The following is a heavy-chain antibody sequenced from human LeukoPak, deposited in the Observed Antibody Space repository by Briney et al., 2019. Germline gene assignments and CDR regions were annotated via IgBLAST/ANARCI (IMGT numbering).Heavy chain of an antibody. D-gene: IGHD3-22*01. CDR1: GYTFTSYG. Sequence: ASVKVSCKASGYTFTSYGISWVRQAPGQGLEWMGWISANSGGTNYAQKFQGRVTMTRDTSISTAYMELSRLRSDDTAVYYCATQSGYLVAFDIWGQGTMVTVSS. J-gene: IGHJ3*02. V-gene: IGHV1-2*02. CDR3: ATQSGYLVAFDI. CDR2: ISANSGGT.